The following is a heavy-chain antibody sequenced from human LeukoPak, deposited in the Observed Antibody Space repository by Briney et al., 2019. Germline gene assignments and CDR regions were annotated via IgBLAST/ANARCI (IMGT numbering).Heavy chain of an antibody. D-gene: IGHD6-19*01. CDR2: ISSNGGST. Sequence: GGSLRLSCAASGFTLSSYAMHWVRQAPGKGLEYVSAISSNGGSTYYANSAKGRFTISRDNSKNTLYLQMGSLRAEDMAVYYSARGAVAGTAFWGQGTLVTVSS. V-gene: IGHV3-64*01. CDR1: GFTLSSYA. CDR3: ARGAVAGTAF. J-gene: IGHJ4*02.